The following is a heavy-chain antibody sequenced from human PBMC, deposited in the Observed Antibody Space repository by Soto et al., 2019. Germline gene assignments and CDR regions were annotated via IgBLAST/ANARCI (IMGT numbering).Heavy chain of an antibody. J-gene: IGHJ4*02. D-gene: IGHD3-10*01. CDR3: AHRPSGFGELLSRPFDH. CDR1: GFSLTTVGVG. Sequence: QITLKESGPTLVKPTQTLTLTCSFSGFSLTTVGVGVGWIRQPPGKALERLALIYWDDDKYYSPSLKSRLNITKDTSKNHVVLTMANMDPVDTATYYCAHRPSGFGELLSRPFDHWGQGARVTVSS. V-gene: IGHV2-5*02. CDR2: IYWDDDK.